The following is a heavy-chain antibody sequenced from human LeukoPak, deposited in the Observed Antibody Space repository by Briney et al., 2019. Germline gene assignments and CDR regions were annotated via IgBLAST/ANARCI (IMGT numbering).Heavy chain of an antibody. V-gene: IGHV3-30*02. D-gene: IGHD3-9*01. CDR3: ARDLRDAFDI. CDR1: GFTFSDYW. CDR2: IRYDGSNK. Sequence: GGSLRLSCAASGFTFSDYWMSWVRQAPGKGLEWVSFIRYDGSNKYYADSVKGRFTISRDNSKNTLYLQMSSLRAEDTAVYYCARDLRDAFDIWGQGTMVTVSS. J-gene: IGHJ3*02.